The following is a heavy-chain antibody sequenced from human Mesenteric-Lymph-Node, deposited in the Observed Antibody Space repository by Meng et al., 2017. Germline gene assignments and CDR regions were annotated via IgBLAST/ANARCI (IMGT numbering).Heavy chain of an antibody. D-gene: IGHD3-22*01. J-gene: IGHJ4*02. V-gene: IGHV1-18*01. CDR3: ARSAPYYYDSSGYPGIDY. CDR2: ISTYNGNT. Sequence: ASVKVSCKASGYTFTSFGIRWARQAPGQGLEWMGWISTYNGNTNYAQKLQGRVTMTTDTSTSTAYMELRSLRSDDTAVYHCARSAPYYYDSSGYPGIDYWGQGTLVTVSS. CDR1: GYTFTSFG.